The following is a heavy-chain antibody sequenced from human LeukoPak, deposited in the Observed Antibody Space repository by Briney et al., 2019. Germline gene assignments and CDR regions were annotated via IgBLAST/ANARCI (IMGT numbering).Heavy chain of an antibody. CDR1: GFTFSSYW. D-gene: IGHD4-17*01. J-gene: IGHJ4*02. Sequence: GGSLRLSCAASGFTFSSYWMSWVRQAPGKGLEWVANIKQDGSEKYYVDSVKGRFTISRDNAKNSLYLQMNSLRAEDTAVYYCARVGDYGDYPMYYFDYWGQGTLVTVSS. V-gene: IGHV3-7*01. CDR3: ARVGDYGDYPMYYFDY. CDR2: IKQDGSEK.